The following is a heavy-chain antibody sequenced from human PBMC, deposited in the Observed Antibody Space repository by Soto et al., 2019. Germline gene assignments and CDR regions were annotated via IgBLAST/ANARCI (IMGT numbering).Heavy chain of an antibody. CDR3: ARGDYDFWSGYSRYYYYYMDV. Sequence: GGSLRLSCAASGFTFSSYWMSWVRQAPGKGLEWVANIKQDGSEKYYVDSVKGRFTISRDNAKNSLYLQMNSLRAEDTAVYYCARGDYDFWSGYSRYYYYYMDVWGKGTTVTVSS. V-gene: IGHV3-7*01. CDR1: GFTFSSYW. CDR2: IKQDGSEK. J-gene: IGHJ6*03. D-gene: IGHD3-3*01.